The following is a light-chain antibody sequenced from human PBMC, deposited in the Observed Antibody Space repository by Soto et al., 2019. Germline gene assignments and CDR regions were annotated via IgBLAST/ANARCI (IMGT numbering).Light chain of an antibody. V-gene: IGKV3-15*01. CDR3: QQYNQWPMYT. CDR2: GAS. Sequence: DILMTQSPASLSVSPGESATLSCRASQHIGTNLAWYQQKPGQAPRLLIYGASTRATGISARFSGGGAGTEFTLTISSLQSEDSAVYYCQQYNQWPMYTFGQGTKLEIK. J-gene: IGKJ2*01. CDR1: QHIGTN.